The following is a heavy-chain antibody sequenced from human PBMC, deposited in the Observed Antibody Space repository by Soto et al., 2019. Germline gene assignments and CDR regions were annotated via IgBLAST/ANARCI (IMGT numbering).Heavy chain of an antibody. Sequence: QVQLVQSGAEVKKPGSSVKVSCKASGDTFNFYTISWVRQDHGQGLEWMGRIIPMLAMSNYAQKFQGRVTIIADKSTSTAYMQLSSLRSEDTAIYYCATSYGSGSRPFDYWGQGTLVTVSS. J-gene: IGHJ4*02. V-gene: IGHV1-69*02. CDR2: IIPMLAMS. CDR1: GDTFNFYT. D-gene: IGHD3-10*01. CDR3: ATSYGSGSRPFDY.